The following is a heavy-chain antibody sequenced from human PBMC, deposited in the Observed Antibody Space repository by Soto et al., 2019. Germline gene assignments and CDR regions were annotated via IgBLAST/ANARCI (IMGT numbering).Heavy chain of an antibody. CDR1: GYTFTSYG. CDR3: ARVWTFGGVIVVGYYYYMDV. Sequence: QVQLVQSGAEVKKPGASVKVSCKASGYTFTSYGISWVRQAPGQGLEWMGWISAYNGNTNYAQKLQGRVTMTTDTSTSTAYMELRSLRSDDTAVYYCARVWTFGGVIVVGYYYYMDVWGKGTTVTVSS. D-gene: IGHD3-16*02. J-gene: IGHJ6*03. CDR2: ISAYNGNT. V-gene: IGHV1-18*01.